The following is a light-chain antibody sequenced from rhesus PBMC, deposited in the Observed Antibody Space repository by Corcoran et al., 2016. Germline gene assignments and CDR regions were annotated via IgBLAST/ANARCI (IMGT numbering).Light chain of an antibody. CDR3: QHYYSTPFT. J-gene: IGKJ3*01. CDR2: EAS. V-gene: IGKV1-21*01. CDR1: QGITND. Sequence: DIQMTQSPSSLSASVGDRVTITCRASQGITNDLAWYQQKPGETPKLLLYEASSLQSGIPSRFSGSGSGPYFTFTISSLQSEDFATYYCQHYYSTPFTFGPGTKLDIK.